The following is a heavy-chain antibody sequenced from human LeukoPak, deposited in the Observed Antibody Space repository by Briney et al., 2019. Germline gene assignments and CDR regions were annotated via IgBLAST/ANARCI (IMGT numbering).Heavy chain of an antibody. CDR1: GGSFRGYY. D-gene: IGHD1-26*01. CDR2: INHSGST. Sequence: PSETLSLTCAVYGGSFRGYYWSWIRQPPGKGLEWIGEINHSGSTNYNPSLKSRVTISVDTSKNQFSLKLSSVTAADTAVYYCAGGSYPMFNWGQGTLVTVSS. J-gene: IGHJ4*02. CDR3: AGGSYPMFN. V-gene: IGHV4-34*01.